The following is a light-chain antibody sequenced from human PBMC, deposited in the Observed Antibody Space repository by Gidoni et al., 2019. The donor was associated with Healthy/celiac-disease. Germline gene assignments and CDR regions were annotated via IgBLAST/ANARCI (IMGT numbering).Light chain of an antibody. CDR2: EVS. CDR1: SSDVGGYNY. J-gene: IGLJ3*02. Sequence: HSALTQPASVSVSPGQSSTISCTGTSSDVGGYNYVSWYQQHPGKAPKLMIYEVSYRPSGVSNRFSGSKSGNTASLTSSGLQAEDEADYYCSSYTSSSTWVFGGGTKLTVL. V-gene: IGLV2-14*01. CDR3: SSYTSSSTWV.